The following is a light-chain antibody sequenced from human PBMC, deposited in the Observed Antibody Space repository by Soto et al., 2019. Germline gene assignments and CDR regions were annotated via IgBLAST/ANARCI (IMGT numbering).Light chain of an antibody. CDR2: GAS. Sequence: EIVLTQSPGTLSLSPGERATLSCRASQSVSSSYLAWYQQKPGQASRLLIYGASSRATGIPDRFSGSGSGTDFTLTISRLEPEDFAVYYCQQYDSSSLTFGGGTKVEIK. CDR3: QQYDSSSLT. J-gene: IGKJ4*01. V-gene: IGKV3-20*01. CDR1: QSVSSSY.